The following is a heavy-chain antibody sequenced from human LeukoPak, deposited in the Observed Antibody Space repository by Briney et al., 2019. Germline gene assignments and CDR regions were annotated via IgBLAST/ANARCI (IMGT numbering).Heavy chain of an antibody. Sequence: PSETLSLTCSVSGASISICGYYWIWLPQHPGKGLEWIGYIHYSRITFYNPSLKSRATISIDTSKNQFPLRLISMTDADTAVYYCGREIINDGIVLDGWGQGTLVTVSS. CDR2: IHYSRIT. D-gene: IGHD2/OR15-2a*01. V-gene: IGHV4-31*03. CDR1: GASISICGYY. CDR3: GREIINDGIVLDG. J-gene: IGHJ4*02.